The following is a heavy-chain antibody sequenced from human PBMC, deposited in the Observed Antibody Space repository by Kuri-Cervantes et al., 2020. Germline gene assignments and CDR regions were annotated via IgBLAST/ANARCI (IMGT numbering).Heavy chain of an antibody. V-gene: IGHV3-53*01. CDR1: GFTVSSNY. CDR2: IYSGGST. CDR3: ARVDCRGYTCYVPSHGFDI. Sequence: LSLTCAASGFTVSSNYMSWVRQAPGKGLEWVSVIYSGGSTYYADSVKGRFTISRDNSKNTLYLQMNSLRDEDTAVYYCARVDCRGYTCYVPSHGFDIWGQGTMVTVSS. J-gene: IGHJ3*02. D-gene: IGHD2-15*01.